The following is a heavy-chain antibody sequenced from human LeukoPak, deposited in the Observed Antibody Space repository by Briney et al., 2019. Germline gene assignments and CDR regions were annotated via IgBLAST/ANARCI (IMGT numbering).Heavy chain of an antibody. CDR2: ISYDGSSK. J-gene: IGHJ4*02. D-gene: IGHD2-15*01. CDR1: GFTFSNYA. CDR3: GRVSESLVNGGVSWSFDN. V-gene: IGHV3-30-3*01. Sequence: PGGSLRLSCAASGFTFSNYAILWVRQAPGKGLEWVAVISYDGSSKNFADSVKGRFTISRDNSKNTLYLQMNSLRVEDTAVYYCGRVSESLVNGGVSWSFDNWGQGTLVTVSS.